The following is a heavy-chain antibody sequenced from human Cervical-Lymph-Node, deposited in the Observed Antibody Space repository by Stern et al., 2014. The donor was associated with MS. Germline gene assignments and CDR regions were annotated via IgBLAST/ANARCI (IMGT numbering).Heavy chain of an antibody. D-gene: IGHD4-17*01. CDR2: IVPLFGKP. J-gene: IGHJ6*02. Sequence: QVQLVQSGAEVKKPGSSVKVSCTASGGTFSNYATSWVRQAPGQGLERMGGIVPLFGKPNYAQKFQGRVTITADESTSTAYMDLSSLRSEDTAVYYCASPLTATSVPFGYYGMDVWGQGTTVTVS. CDR3: ASPLTATSVPFGYYGMDV. V-gene: IGHV1-69*01. CDR1: GGTFSNYA.